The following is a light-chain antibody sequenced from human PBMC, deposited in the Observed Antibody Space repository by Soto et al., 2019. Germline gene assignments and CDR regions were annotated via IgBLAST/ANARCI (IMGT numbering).Light chain of an antibody. CDR3: HQRQYWPPIT. CDR1: LSVSVY. Sequence: VVLTQSPATLSLSPGARATLSCRTSLSVSVYLDWYQQKPGQAPRLLISDASNRATGIPARVSGSGSGTDFTITISSLEPEDFAVYYGHQRQYWPPITFGQGPRLEIK. J-gene: IGKJ5*01. CDR2: DAS. V-gene: IGKV3-11*01.